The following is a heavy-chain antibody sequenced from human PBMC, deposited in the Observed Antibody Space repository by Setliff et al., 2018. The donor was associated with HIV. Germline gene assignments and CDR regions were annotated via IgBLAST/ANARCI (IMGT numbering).Heavy chain of an antibody. V-gene: IGHV3-13*01. J-gene: IGHJ4*02. CDR3: ARTNNNYYYDTSDYFAGYYFDS. CDR1: GFTFSSYE. CDR2: IGTAGDT. D-gene: IGHD3-22*01. Sequence: GSLRLSCAASGFTFSSYEMHWVRQVTGKGLEWVSAIGTAGDTYYPGSVKGRFIISRENAKNSMYLQMNSLRAGDTAVYYCARTNNNYYYDTSDYFAGYYFDSWGQGTLVTVSS.